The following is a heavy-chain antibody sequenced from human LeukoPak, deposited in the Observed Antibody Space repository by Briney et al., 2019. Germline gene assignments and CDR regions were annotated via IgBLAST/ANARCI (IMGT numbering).Heavy chain of an antibody. CDR3: ARGRYSGYYFDY. CDR1: GGSISSGGYY. CDR2: IYYSGST. Sequence: SQTLSLTCTVSGGSISSGGYYWSWIRQHPGKGLEWIGYIYYSGSTYCNPSLKSRVTISVDTSKNQFSLKLSSVTAADTAVYYCARGRYSGYYFDYWGQGTLVTVSS. D-gene: IGHD5-12*01. J-gene: IGHJ4*02. V-gene: IGHV4-31*03.